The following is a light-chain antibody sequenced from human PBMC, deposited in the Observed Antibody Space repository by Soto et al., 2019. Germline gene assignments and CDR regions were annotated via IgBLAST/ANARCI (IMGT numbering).Light chain of an antibody. CDR2: GTS. J-gene: IGKJ1*01. Sequence: IAMTKSPATLSVSPWERATLSCLASQSVSTNLAWYQQKPGQAPRLLIHGTSTRATGVPARFSGSGSGTEFTLTISSLQSEDFAVYYCQQCDDWPRTFGQGTKVDIK. CDR3: QQCDDWPRT. CDR1: QSVSTN. V-gene: IGKV3-15*01.